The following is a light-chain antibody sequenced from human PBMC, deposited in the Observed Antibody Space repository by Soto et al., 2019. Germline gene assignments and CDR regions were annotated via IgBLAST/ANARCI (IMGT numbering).Light chain of an antibody. Sequence: AIQMTQSPSSLSASVGDSVTITCRASQGIRNDLGWYQQKPGKAPKLLIYAASSLQSGVSSRFSGSGSGTDFALTRSILRPEDFANYYCLQDYNSPITFGHGTQLEIK. CDR3: LQDYNSPIT. CDR1: QGIRND. J-gene: IGKJ5*01. V-gene: IGKV1-6*01. CDR2: AAS.